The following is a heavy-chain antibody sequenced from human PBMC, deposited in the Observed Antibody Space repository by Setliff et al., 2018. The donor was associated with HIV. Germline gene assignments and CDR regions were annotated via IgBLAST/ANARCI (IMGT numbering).Heavy chain of an antibody. CDR1: GDSISNYY. CDR3: ARGSYTVRIDY. Sequence: SETLSLTCTVSGDSISNYYWSWIRQPPGRGLEWIGYIYNSASTNYNPSLKSRVTISVDTSKKQFSLKLNSVTAADTAVYYCARGSYTVRIDYWGQGTRVTVSS. CDR2: IYNSAST. J-gene: IGHJ4*02. D-gene: IGHD3-10*01. V-gene: IGHV4-4*09.